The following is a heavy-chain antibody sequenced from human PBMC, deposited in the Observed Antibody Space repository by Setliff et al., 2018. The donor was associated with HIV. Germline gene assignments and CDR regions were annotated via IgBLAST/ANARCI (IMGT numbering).Heavy chain of an antibody. J-gene: IGHJ3*02. CDR1: GGSFSGYY. V-gene: IGHV4-34*01. Sequence: TLSLTCAVYGGSFSGYYWSWIRHLPGKGLEWIGEINQSGTTNYNPSLKSRVNISVDMSKNQFSLKLNTVTAADTAVYFCARPYYDSSDYSWVDAFDIWGQGTMVTVSS. CDR2: INQSGTT. D-gene: IGHD3-22*01. CDR3: ARPYYDSSDYSWVDAFDI.